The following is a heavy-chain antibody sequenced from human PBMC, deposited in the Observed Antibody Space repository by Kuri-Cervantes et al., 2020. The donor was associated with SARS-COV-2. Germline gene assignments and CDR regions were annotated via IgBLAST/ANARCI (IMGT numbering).Heavy chain of an antibody. Sequence: GESLKISCKGSGFMFMNYDMGWVRQAPGRGLEWVSIISGSGTGTYFADSMKGRFTMSRDNYKNTVFLQMNSLTADDTAVYYCAKSLAYCGRGCYWAFDYWGQGALVTVSS. D-gene: IGHD2-21*02. CDR1: GFMFMNYD. CDR3: AKSLAYCGRGCYWAFDY. J-gene: IGHJ4*02. V-gene: IGHV3-23*01. CDR2: ISGSGTGT.